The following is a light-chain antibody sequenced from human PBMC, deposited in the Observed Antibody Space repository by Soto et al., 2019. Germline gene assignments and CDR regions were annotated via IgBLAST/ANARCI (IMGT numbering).Light chain of an antibody. CDR3: QQYNNWHTLT. CDR1: QSVSSS. CDR2: GAS. Sequence: EILLTQSPATLSVSPGETATVSCRASQSVSSSLAWYQQKPGRAPRLLIYGASTRATGIPASFSGSGSGTEFTLTISSLKSADFAVYHCQQYNNWHTLTFGGGTKVDIK. V-gene: IGKV3-15*01. J-gene: IGKJ4*01.